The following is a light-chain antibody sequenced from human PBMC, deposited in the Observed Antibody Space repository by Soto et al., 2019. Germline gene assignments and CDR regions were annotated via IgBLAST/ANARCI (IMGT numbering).Light chain of an antibody. CDR2: AAS. V-gene: IGKV1-39*01. Sequence: DMEMTQSPSSLSASVGDRVTITCRASQSISNYLNWYQHKPGKVPKLLIYAASSLQSGVPTRFSGSGSGTDFTLTINSLQXEXXXXXXXXXXXXXPLTXGGGTKVEIK. J-gene: IGKJ4*01. CDR3: XXXXXXPLT. CDR1: QSISNY.